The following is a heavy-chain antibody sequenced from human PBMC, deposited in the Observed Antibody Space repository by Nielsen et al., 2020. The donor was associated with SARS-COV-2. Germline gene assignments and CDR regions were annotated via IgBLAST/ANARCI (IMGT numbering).Heavy chain of an antibody. CDR1: GFTFSSYW. V-gene: IGHV3-7*05. J-gene: IGHJ2*01. CDR2: IKQDGSEK. D-gene: IGHD2-21*02. Sequence: GESLKISCAASGFTFSSYWMSWVRQAPGKGLEWVANIKQDGSEKYYVDSVKGRFTISRDNAKNSLYLQMNSLRAEDTALYYCAKVYSLTAHKGYFDLWGRGTLVTVSS. CDR3: AKVYSLTAHKGYFDL.